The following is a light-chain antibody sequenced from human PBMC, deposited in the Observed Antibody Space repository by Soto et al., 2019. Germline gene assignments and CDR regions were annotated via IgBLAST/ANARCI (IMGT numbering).Light chain of an antibody. V-gene: IGLV3-1*01. J-gene: IGLJ2*01. Sequence: SYELTQPPSVSVSPGQTASISCSGDKLGDKYASWYQQKPGQSPVLVIYQDTKRPSGIPERFSGSNSGNTATLTISGTQVTDEADYYCQAWDSYTVVFGGGTKLTVL. CDR2: QDT. CDR1: KLGDKY. CDR3: QAWDSYTVV.